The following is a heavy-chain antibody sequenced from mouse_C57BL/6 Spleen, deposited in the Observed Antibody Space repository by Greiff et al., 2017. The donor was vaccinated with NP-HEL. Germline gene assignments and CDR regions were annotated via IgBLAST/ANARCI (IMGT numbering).Heavy chain of an antibody. CDR2: IHPNSGST. J-gene: IGHJ2*01. CDR1: GYTFTSYW. Sequence: QVQLKQPGAELVKPGASVKLSCKASGYTFTSYWMHWVKQRPGQGLEWIGMIHPNSGSTNYNEKFKSKATLTVDKSSSTAYMQLSSLTSEDSAVYYCARYGTTVVVFDYWGQGTTLTVSS. D-gene: IGHD1-1*01. V-gene: IGHV1-64*01. CDR3: ARYGTTVVVFDY.